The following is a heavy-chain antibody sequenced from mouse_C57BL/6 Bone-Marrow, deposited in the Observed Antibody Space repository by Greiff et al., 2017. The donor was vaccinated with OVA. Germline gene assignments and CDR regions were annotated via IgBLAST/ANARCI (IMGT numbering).Heavy chain of an antibody. CDR3: ARRRFYDY. CDR2: IHPNSGST. V-gene: IGHV1-64*01. J-gene: IGHJ2*01. CDR1: GYTFTSYW. Sequence: VQLQPPGAELVKPGASVPLSCKASGYTFTSYWLPWVKQRPGHGLEWIGMIHPNSGSTNYNEKFKSKATLTVDKSSSTAYMQLSSLTSEDSAVYYCARRRFYDYWGQGTTLTVSS.